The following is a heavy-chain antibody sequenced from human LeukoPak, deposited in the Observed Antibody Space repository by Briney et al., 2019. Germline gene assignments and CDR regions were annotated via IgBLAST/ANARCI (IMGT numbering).Heavy chain of an antibody. V-gene: IGHV3-7*01. CDR3: VRDNRWASDY. CDR2: IKGDGGEK. D-gene: IGHD4-23*01. CDR1: GFTSRSYW. J-gene: IGHJ4*02. Sequence: GGSLRHSCAASGFTSRSYWMNLVRQAPGKGLEWVANIKGDGGEKYADSVEGRFTISRDNAKNSVYLQMNSLRAEDRAVYYCVRDNRWASDYWGQGTLVTVSS.